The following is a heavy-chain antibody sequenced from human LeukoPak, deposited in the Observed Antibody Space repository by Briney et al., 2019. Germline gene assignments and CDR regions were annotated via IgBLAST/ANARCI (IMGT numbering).Heavy chain of an antibody. CDR1: GDSVSSYF. CDR3: ARGLGTMIQ. Sequence: SETLSLTCTVSGDSVSSYFWSWIRQPPGKGLEWIGEINHSGSTNYNPSLKSRVTISVDTSKNQFSLKLSSVTAADTAVYYCARGLGTMIQWGQGTLVTVSS. J-gene: IGHJ4*02. V-gene: IGHV4-34*01. D-gene: IGHD3-22*01. CDR2: INHSGST.